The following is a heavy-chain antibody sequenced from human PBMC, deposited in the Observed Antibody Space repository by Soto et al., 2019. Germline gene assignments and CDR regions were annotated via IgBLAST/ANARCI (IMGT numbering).Heavy chain of an antibody. CDR3: AKDYPNSSGWYRPSYYYGMDV. J-gene: IGHJ6*02. Sequence: GGSLRLSCAASGFTFSSYAMSWVRQAPGKGLEWVSAISGSGGSTYYADSVKGWFTISRDNSKNTLYLQMNSLRAEDTAVYYCAKDYPNSSGWYRPSYYYGMDVWGQGTTVTVS. V-gene: IGHV3-23*01. D-gene: IGHD6-19*01. CDR1: GFTFSSYA. CDR2: ISGSGGST.